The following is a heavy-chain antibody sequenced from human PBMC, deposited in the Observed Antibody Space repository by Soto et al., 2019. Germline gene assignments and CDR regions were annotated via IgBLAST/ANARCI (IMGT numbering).Heavy chain of an antibody. V-gene: IGHV1-2*04. CDR2: INPNSGGT. CDR3: ARDLSPGSSWYLGYYYYGMDV. CDR1: GYTFTGYY. J-gene: IGHJ6*02. D-gene: IGHD6-13*01. Sequence: ASVKVSCKASGYTFTGYYMHWVRQAPGQGLEWMGWINPNSGGTNYAQKFQGWVTMTRDTSISTAYMELSRLRSDDTAVYYCARDLSPGSSWYLGYYYYGMDVWGQGTTVTVSS.